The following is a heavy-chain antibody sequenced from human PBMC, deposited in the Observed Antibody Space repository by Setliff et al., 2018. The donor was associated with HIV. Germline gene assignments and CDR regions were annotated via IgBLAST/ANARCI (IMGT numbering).Heavy chain of an antibody. CDR1: GYTFTAYY. D-gene: IGHD2-2*01. CDR2: IHPDTGGT. J-gene: IGHJ4*02. V-gene: IGHV1-2*02. CDR3: ARKPTGSPSDY. Sequence: ASVKVSCKTSGYTFTAYYLHWVRQAPGQGLEWVGWIHPDTGGTNFAQKFRGRVTLTSATSISTAYMELSSLRSDDTAVYYCARKPTGSPSDYWGQGTLVTVSS.